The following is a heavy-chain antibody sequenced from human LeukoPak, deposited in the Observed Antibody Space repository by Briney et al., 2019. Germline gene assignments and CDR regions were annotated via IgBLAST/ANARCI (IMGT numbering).Heavy chain of an antibody. CDR3: ARDPYSNSYYFDY. CDR2: IYYSGST. CDR1: GFTVSSNY. J-gene: IGHJ4*02. Sequence: GSVRLSCAASGFTVSSNYMSWVRQPPGEGLEWIGSIYYSGSTNYNPSLKSRVTISVDTSKNQFSLKLSSVTAADTAVYYCARDPYSNSYYFDYWGQGTLVTVSS. D-gene: IGHD4-11*01. V-gene: IGHV4-59*02.